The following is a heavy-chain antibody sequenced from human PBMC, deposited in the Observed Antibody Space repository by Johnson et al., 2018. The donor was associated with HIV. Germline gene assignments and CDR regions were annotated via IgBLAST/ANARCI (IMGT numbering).Heavy chain of an antibody. CDR2: ISYDGSNK. J-gene: IGHJ3*02. CDR1: QFTFSSYA. CDR3: AKERKLGGLYPAFDI. V-gene: IGHV3-30-3*01. D-gene: IGHD7-27*01. Sequence: QVQLVESGGGLIQPGGSLRLSCAASQFTFSSYAMHWVRQAPGKGLEWVAVISYDGSNKYYADSVKGRITISRDNSKNTLYLQMNSLIAEDTAVYYCAKERKLGGLYPAFDIWGQGTMVTVSS.